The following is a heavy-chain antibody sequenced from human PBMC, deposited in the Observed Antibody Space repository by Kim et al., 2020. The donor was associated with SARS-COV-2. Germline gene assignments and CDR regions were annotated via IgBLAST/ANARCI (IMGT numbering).Heavy chain of an antibody. CDR1: GFTFSSYS. Sequence: GGSLRLSCAASGFTFSSYSMNWVRQAPGKGLEWVSSISSSSSYIYYADSVKGRFTISRDNAKNSLYLQMNSLRAEDTAVYYCARGWHMQRSRSPSDYWGQGTLVTVSS. D-gene: IGHD6-25*01. CDR3: ARGWHMQRSRSPSDY. J-gene: IGHJ4*02. V-gene: IGHV3-21*01. CDR2: ISSSSSYI.